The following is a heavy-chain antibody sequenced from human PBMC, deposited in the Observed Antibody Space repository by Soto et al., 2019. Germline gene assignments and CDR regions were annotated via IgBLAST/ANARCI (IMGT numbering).Heavy chain of an antibody. Sequence: QVQLVQSGAEVKKPGSSVKVSCKASGCTFSSYAISWVRQAPGQGLEWMGGIIPIFGTANYAQKFQGRVTMTADESTSTAEMELSSLRSEDRAVYYCARGAPSNRRWVTITYYYYGMDVWGQGTTVTVSS. CDR2: IIPIFGTA. CDR1: GCTFSSYA. J-gene: IGHJ6*02. V-gene: IGHV1-69*12. CDR3: ARGAPSNRRWVTITYYYYGMDV. D-gene: IGHD5-12*01.